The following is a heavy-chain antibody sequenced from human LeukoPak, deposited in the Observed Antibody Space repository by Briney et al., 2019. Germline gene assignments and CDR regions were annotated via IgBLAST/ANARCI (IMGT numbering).Heavy chain of an antibody. J-gene: IGHJ5*02. V-gene: IGHV4-59*01. CDR2: FYYSGST. D-gene: IGHD5-18*01. CDR1: GGSISNYY. Sequence: LETLSLTCTVSGGSISNYYWSWIRQPPGKGLEWIGYFYYSGSTNYNPSLKSRVIISVDTSKNQFSLKLTSVTAADTAVYYCAVPGLGYSYGNWFDPWGQGTLVTVSS. CDR3: AVPGLGYSYGNWFDP.